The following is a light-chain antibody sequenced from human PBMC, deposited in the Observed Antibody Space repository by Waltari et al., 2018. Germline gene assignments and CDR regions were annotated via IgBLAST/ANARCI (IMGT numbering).Light chain of an antibody. CDR1: QMVSSSD. V-gene: IGKV3-20*01. J-gene: IGKJ1*01. CDR2: GAS. CDR3: QHYGSSRRWT. Sequence: EIVLTQSPGTLSLSPGERATLSCRASQMVSSSDLAWYQQKPGQAPRPRIYGASSRATGIPDRFSGSGSGTDFTLTISRLEPEDFAVYYCQHYGSSRRWTFGQGTKVEIK.